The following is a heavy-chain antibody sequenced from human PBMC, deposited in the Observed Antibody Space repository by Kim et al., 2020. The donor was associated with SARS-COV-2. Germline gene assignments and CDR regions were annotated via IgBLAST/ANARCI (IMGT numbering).Heavy chain of an antibody. CDR3: ARDQGGQDMTTVTTGDI. D-gene: IGHD4-4*01. V-gene: IGHV4-31*02. Sequence: LKRRVTISVDTSKNQFSLKLSSVTAADTAVYYCARDQGGQDMTTVTTGDIWGQGTMVTVSS. J-gene: IGHJ3*02.